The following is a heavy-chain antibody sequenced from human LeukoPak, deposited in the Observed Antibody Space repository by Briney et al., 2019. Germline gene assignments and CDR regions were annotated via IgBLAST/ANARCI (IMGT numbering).Heavy chain of an antibody. D-gene: IGHD3-10*01. CDR3: ARQLWFGEFMDY. Sequence: SETLSLTCTVSGGSISSSSYYWGWIRQPPGKGLEWIGSVYYSGSTYHNPSLKSRVTISVDTSKNQFSLKLSSVTAADTAVYYCARQLWFGEFMDYWGQGTLVSLSS. V-gene: IGHV4-39*01. CDR1: GGSISSSSYY. J-gene: IGHJ4*02. CDR2: VYYSGST.